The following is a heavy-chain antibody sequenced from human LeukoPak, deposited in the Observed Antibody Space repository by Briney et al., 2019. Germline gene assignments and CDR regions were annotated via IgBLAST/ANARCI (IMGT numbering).Heavy chain of an antibody. CDR1: GYTLTGYY. CDR2: INPNSGGT. V-gene: IGHV1-2*02. D-gene: IGHD3-3*01. CDR3: ARGTYDFWSGSKLFDY. J-gene: IGHJ4*02. Sequence: ASVKVSCKASGYTLTGYYMHWVRQAPGQGLEWMGWINPNSGGTNYAQKFQGRVTMTRDTSISTAYMELSRLRSDDTAVYYCARGTYDFWSGSKLFDYWGQGTLVTVSS.